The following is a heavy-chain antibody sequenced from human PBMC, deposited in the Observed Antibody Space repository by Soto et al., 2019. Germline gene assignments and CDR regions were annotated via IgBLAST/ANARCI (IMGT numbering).Heavy chain of an antibody. CDR1: GGSISSGGYS. Sequence: SETLSLTCAVSGGSISSGGYSWSWILQPPGKGLEWIGYIYHSGSTYYNPSLKSRVTISVDRSKNQFSLKLSSVTAADTAVYYCARRELSTSCYDYWGQGTLVTVSS. D-gene: IGHD2-2*01. CDR3: ARRELSTSCYDY. J-gene: IGHJ4*02. V-gene: IGHV4-30-2*01. CDR2: IYHSGST.